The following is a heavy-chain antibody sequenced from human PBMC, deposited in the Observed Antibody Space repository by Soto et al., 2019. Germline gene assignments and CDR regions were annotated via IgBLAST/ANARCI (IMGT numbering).Heavy chain of an antibody. V-gene: IGHV4-59*01. CDR1: GGSLGSYY. CDR2: FHYSGST. CDR3: ARDTTQSLDY. D-gene: IGHD1-26*01. J-gene: IGHJ4*02. Sequence: SETLSLTCTVSGGSLGSYYWSWIREPPGKGLEWIGFFHYSGSTNYNPSLKSRVTISGDTSKNQFSLRLSSVTAADTAVYYCARDTTQSLDYWGQGTLVTVSS.